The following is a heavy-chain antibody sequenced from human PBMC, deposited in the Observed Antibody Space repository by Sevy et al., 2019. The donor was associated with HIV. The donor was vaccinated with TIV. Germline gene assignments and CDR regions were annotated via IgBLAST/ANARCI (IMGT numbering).Heavy chain of an antibody. CDR3: ARELISGRYYGMDV. Sequence: SETLSLTCTVSGGSISSYYWSWIRQPPGKGLEWIGYIYYTGSTNYNPSLKSRVTISVDTSKNQFSLKLMSVNAADTAVYYCARELISGRYYGMDVWGQGTTVTVSS. D-gene: IGHD6-19*01. CDR2: IYYTGST. CDR1: GGSISSYY. V-gene: IGHV4-59*12. J-gene: IGHJ6*02.